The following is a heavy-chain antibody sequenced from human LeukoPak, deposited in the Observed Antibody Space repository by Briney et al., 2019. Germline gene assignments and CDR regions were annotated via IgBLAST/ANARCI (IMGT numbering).Heavy chain of an antibody. D-gene: IGHD2-21*02. Sequence: SETLSLTCTVSGGSISSSSYYWGWIRQPPGKGLEWIGSIYYSGSTYYNPSLKSRVTISVDTSKNQFSLKLSSVTAADTAVYYCARVPARRVVTTPTYFDYWGQGTLVTVSS. CDR2: IYYSGST. CDR3: ARVPARRVVTTPTYFDY. CDR1: GGSISSSSYY. V-gene: IGHV4-39*07. J-gene: IGHJ4*02.